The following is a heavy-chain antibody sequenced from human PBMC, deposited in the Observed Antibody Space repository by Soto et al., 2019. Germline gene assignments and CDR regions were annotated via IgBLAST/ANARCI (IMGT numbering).Heavy chain of an antibody. J-gene: IGHJ6*02. D-gene: IGHD6-19*01. CDR1: GGSISSSNW. V-gene: IGHV4-4*02. CDR2: IYHSGST. CDR3: ARGTGRGWLSSGLYGMDV. Sequence: SSETLSLTYAVSGGSISSSNWWSWVRQPPGKGLEWIGEIYHSGSTNYNPSLKSRVTISVDKSKNQFSLKLSSVTAADTAVYYCARGTGRGWLSSGLYGMDVWGQGTTVTVYS.